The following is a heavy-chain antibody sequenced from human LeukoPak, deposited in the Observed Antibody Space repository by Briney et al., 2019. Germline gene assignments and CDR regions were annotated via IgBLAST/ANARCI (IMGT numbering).Heavy chain of an antibody. J-gene: IGHJ2*01. CDR1: GASISSSSYY. Sequence: SETLSLTCTVSGASISSSSYYWGWIRQPPGKGLEWIGSIHYSGSTYYNPSLKSRVTISVDTSKNQFSLKLSSVTAADTAVYYCSNRVPGRWYFDLWGRGTLVTVSS. D-gene: IGHD3-10*01. V-gene: IGHV4-39*01. CDR3: SNRVPGRWYFDL. CDR2: IHYSGST.